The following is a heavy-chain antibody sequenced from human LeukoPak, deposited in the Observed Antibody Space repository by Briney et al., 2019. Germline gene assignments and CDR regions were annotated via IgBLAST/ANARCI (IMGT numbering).Heavy chain of an antibody. CDR3: ARESRQQLVRLFDY. CDR2: IYYSGST. CDR1: GGSISSYY. Sequence: SETPSLTCTVSGGSISSYYWSWIRQPPGKGLEWIGYIYYSGSTNYNPSLKSRVTMSVDTSKNQFSLKLSSVTAADTAVYYCARESRQQLVRLFDYWGQGTLVTVSS. D-gene: IGHD6-13*01. V-gene: IGHV4-59*01. J-gene: IGHJ4*02.